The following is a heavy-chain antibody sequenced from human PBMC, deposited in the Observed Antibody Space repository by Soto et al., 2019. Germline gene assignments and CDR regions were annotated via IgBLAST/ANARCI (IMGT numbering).Heavy chain of an antibody. J-gene: IGHJ6*02. CDR1: GFTFDDYA. CDR3: VKGRGSYFVYFGLDV. D-gene: IGHD1-26*01. V-gene: IGHV3-9*01. CDR2: IDWNSGSI. Sequence: VHLVESGGGLVQPGRSLRLSCVASGFTFDDYAMHWVRQAPGKGLEGVSSIDWNSGSIAYADSVKGRFTISRDNVRNSLYLQMSSLRAEDTALYYCVKGRGSYFVYFGLDVWGQGITVTVSS.